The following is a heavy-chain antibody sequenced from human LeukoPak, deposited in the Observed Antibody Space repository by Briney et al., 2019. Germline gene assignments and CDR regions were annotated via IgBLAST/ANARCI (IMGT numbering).Heavy chain of an antibody. J-gene: IGHJ5*02. Sequence: GESLKISCKGSGYSFTSYWIGWVRQMPGKGLEWMGIIYPGDSDTRYSPSFQGQVTISADKSISTAYLQWSSLKASDTAMYYCARTSKDIVLMVYAAYNWFDPWGQGTLVTASS. D-gene: IGHD2-8*01. CDR2: IYPGDSDT. CDR1: GYSFTSYW. V-gene: IGHV5-51*01. CDR3: ARTSKDIVLMVYAAYNWFDP.